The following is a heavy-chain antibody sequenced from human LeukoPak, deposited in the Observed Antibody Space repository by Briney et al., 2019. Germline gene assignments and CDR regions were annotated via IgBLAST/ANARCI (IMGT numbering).Heavy chain of an antibody. Sequence: SVKVSCKASGGTFSSYAISWVRQAPGQGLEWMGRIIPILGIANYAQKFQGRVTITADKSTSTAYMELSSLRSEDTAVYYCARDLSPHLYYYGSGSYYYYGMDVWGQGTTVTVSS. J-gene: IGHJ6*02. D-gene: IGHD3-10*01. V-gene: IGHV1-69*04. CDR2: IIPILGIA. CDR3: ARDLSPHLYYYGSGSYYYYGMDV. CDR1: GGTFSSYA.